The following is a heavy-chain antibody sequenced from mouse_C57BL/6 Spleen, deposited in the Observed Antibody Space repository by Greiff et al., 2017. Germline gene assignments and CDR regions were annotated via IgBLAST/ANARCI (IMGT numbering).Heavy chain of an antibody. Sequence: QVQLQQSGAELARPGASVKLSCKASGYTFTSYGISWVKQRTGQGLEWIGEIYPRSGNTYYNEKFKGKATLTADKSSSTAYMELRSLTSEDSAVYFCARNYDYDVGYWYFDVWGTGTTVTVSS. CDR2: IYPRSGNT. CDR1: GYTFTSYG. J-gene: IGHJ1*03. D-gene: IGHD2-4*01. CDR3: ARNYDYDVGYWYFDV. V-gene: IGHV1-81*01.